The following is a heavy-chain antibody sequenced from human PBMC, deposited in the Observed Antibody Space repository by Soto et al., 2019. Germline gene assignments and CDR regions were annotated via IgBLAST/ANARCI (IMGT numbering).Heavy chain of an antibody. Sequence: QVQLVESGGGVVQPGRSLRLSCAASGFTFSSYGMHWVRQAPGKGLEWVAVISYDGSNKYYADSVKGRFTISRDNSKNTLYLQMNSLRAEDTAVYYCAKAAMYSSSWYGDYWGQGTLVTVSS. CDR3: AKAAMYSSSWYGDY. J-gene: IGHJ4*02. V-gene: IGHV3-30*18. CDR2: ISYDGSNK. D-gene: IGHD6-13*01. CDR1: GFTFSSYG.